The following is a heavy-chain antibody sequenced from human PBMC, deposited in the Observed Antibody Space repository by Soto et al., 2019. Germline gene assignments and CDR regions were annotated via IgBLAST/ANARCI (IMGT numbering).Heavy chain of an antibody. V-gene: IGHV3-9*01. CDR1: GIILKDHA. CDR3: XXXXXXXXXXV. J-gene: IGHJ6*02. Sequence: EVQLMESGGGLVQPGRSLRLSCGASGIILKDHAMHWXXXXXXKGLEWVAAIGWDGGXXXXXDSVKGRFTISRDNAKNXXXXXXXXXXXXXXXXXXXXXXXXXXXXXVWGQGTTVTVSS. CDR2: IGWDGGXX.